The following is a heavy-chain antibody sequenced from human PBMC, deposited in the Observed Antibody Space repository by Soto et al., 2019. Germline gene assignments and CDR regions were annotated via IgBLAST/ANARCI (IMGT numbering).Heavy chain of an antibody. V-gene: IGHV4-59*01. D-gene: IGHD3-10*01. CDR2: IYYSGST. Sequence: SETLSLTCTVSGGSISSYYWSWIRQPPGKGLEWIGYIYYSGSTNYNPSLKSRVTISVDTSKNQFSLKLSSVTAADTAVYYCARSGPPGRALWYYYGSGSYYNVDQSSYYMDVWGKGTTVTVSS. J-gene: IGHJ6*03. CDR1: GGSISSYY. CDR3: ARSGPPGRALWYYYGSGSYYNVDQSSYYMDV.